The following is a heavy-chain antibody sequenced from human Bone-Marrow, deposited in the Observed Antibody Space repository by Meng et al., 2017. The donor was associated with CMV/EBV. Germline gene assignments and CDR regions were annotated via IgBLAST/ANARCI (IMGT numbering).Heavy chain of an antibody. CDR3: ARPCGGSYCYWVYFDY. D-gene: IGHD2-21*02. J-gene: IGHJ4*02. CDR2: INWNGGST. V-gene: IGHV3-20*04. Sequence: GESLKISCAASGFTFDDYGMSWVRQAPGKGLEWVSGINWNGGSTGYADSVKGRFTISRDNSKNTLYLQINSLRSEDTAVYYGARPCGGSYCYWVYFDYWGQGTLVTVSS. CDR1: GFTFDDYG.